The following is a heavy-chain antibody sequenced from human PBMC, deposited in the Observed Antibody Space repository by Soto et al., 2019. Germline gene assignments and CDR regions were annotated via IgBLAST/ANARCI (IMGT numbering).Heavy chain of an antibody. CDR1: GGSISSYY. J-gene: IGHJ5*02. V-gene: IGHV4-59*08. CDR2: IYYSGST. CDR3: ARRLAPHNNWFDP. Sequence: PSETLSLTCTVSGGSISSYYWSWIRQPPGKGLEWIGYIYYSGSTNYNPSLKSRVTISVDTSKNQFSLKLSSVTAADTAVYYCARRLAPHNNWFDPWGQGALVTVSS.